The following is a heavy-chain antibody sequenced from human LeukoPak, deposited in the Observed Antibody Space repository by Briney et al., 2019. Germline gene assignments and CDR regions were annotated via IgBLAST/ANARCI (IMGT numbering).Heavy chain of an antibody. V-gene: IGHV3-7*01. CDR1: EFSFSDYW. Sequence: GGSLRLSCVASEFSFSDYWMSWVRQAPGKGLEWVAIIKEDGSEKYYVDSVRGRFTISRDNARKSLYLQMNNLRAEDTAVYYCARDWSDYHSAAGDLWGQGTLVTVSS. J-gene: IGHJ4*02. CDR3: ARDWSDYHSAAGDL. D-gene: IGHD6-13*01. CDR2: IKEDGSEK.